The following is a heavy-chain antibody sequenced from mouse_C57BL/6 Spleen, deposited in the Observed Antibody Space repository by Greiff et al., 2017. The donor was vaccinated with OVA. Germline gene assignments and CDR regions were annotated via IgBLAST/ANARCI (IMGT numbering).Heavy chain of an antibody. CDR2: ISDGGSYT. CDR3: ARERFITTVVALYYFDY. V-gene: IGHV5-4*01. J-gene: IGHJ2*01. D-gene: IGHD1-1*01. Sequence: EVKLQESGGGLVKPGGSLKLSCAASGFTFSSYAMSWVRQTPEKRLEWVATISDGGSYTYYPDNVKGRFTISRDNAKNNLYLQMSHLKSEDTAMYYCARERFITTVVALYYFDYWGQGTTLTVSS. CDR1: GFTFSSYA.